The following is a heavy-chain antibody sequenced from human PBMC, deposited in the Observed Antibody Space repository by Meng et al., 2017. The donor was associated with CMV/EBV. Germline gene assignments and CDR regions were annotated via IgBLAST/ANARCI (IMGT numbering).Heavy chain of an antibody. D-gene: IGHD3-22*01. CDR1: GYPFTAYY. J-gene: IGHJ6*02. V-gene: IGHV1-18*04. CDR3: ARVYPRPSRVVVPPGAYYYYGMDV. Sequence: ASVKVSCKASGYPFTAYYMHWVRQAPGQGLEWMGWISAYNGNTNYAQKLQGKVTMTTDTSTSTAYMELRSLRSDDTAVYYCARVYPRPSRVVVPPGAYYYYGMDVWGQGTTVTVSS. CDR2: ISAYNGNT.